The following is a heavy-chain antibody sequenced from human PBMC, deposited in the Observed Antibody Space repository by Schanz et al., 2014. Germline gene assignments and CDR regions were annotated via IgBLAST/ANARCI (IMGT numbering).Heavy chain of an antibody. CDR3: ARGIGGYGANNYFDY. D-gene: IGHD5-12*01. CDR1: GFNFNNYD. CDR2: ISVYTGNT. Sequence: QVQLVQSGAEVKKPGASVKVSCTASGFNFNNYDINWVRQAPGQGLEWMGWISVYTGNTKYGQKVQGRVTMTADTSTNTAYMELRSLRSEDTAVYSCARGIGGYGANNYFDYWGQGTLVTVSS. J-gene: IGHJ4*02. V-gene: IGHV1-18*04.